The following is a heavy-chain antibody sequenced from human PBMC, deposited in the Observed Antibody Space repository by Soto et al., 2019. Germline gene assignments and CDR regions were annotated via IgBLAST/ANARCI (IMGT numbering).Heavy chain of an antibody. Sequence: SETLSLTCSVSGGSISGSYWSWIRQSPGKGLEWLGYVYYTGSTNYSPSLRSRVSISVDTSKNEFSLRLSSVTAADTAVYFCARGVAVPGAHIDYWGQGTQVTVSS. CDR1: GGSISGSY. V-gene: IGHV4-59*01. J-gene: IGHJ4*02. CDR2: VYYTGST. CDR3: ARGVAVPGAHIDY. D-gene: IGHD6-19*01.